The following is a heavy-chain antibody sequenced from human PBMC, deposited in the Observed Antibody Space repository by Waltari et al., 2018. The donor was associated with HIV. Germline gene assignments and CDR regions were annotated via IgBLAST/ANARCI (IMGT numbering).Heavy chain of an antibody. V-gene: IGHV1-69*01. CDR1: GGTFSSYA. Sequence: QVQLVQSGAEVKKPGSSVKVSCKASGGTFSSYAISWVRQAPGQGLEWMGGSIPIFGTANYAQKFQGRVTSTADESTSTAYRELSSRRSEDTAVYYWARGGLLRNHRGYNWFDPWGQGTLVTVSS. CDR2: SIPIFGTA. D-gene: IGHD1-26*01. CDR3: ARGGLLRNHRGYNWFDP. J-gene: IGHJ5*02.